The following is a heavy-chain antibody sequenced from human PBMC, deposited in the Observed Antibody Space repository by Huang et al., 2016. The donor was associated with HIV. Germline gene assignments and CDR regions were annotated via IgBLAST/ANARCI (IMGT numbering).Heavy chain of an antibody. CDR3: ARRFSSSSGYFDY. CDR1: GYSFSSYW. V-gene: IGHV5-51*01. CDR2: IWPDDSDT. Sequence: VQLVQSGAEVKKPGESLKISCKGSGYSFSSYWIAWVRQMPGKGLEWMGRIWPDDSDTTYSPAFEGQVTISADKSIGTAYLQWSSLKASDTAMYYCARRFSSSSGYFDYWGQGSLVTVSS. D-gene: IGHD6-6*01. J-gene: IGHJ4*02.